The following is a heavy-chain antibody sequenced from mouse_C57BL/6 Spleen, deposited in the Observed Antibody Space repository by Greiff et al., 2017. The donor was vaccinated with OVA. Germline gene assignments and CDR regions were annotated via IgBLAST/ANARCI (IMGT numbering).Heavy chain of an antibody. Sequence: EVHLVESGGGLVKPGGSLKLSCAVSGFTFSDYGMHWVRQAPEKGLEWVAYISSGSSTIYYADTVKGRFTISRDNAKNTLFLQMTSLRSEDTAMYYCARREGYGAMDYWGQGTSVTVSS. V-gene: IGHV5-17*01. CDR2: ISSGSSTI. CDR1: GFTFSDYG. J-gene: IGHJ4*01. D-gene: IGHD2-2*01. CDR3: ARREGYGAMDY.